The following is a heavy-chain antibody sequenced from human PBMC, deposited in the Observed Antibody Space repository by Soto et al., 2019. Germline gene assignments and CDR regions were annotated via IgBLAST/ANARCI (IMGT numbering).Heavy chain of an antibody. CDR1: GGSFSGYY. CDR2: INHSGST. Sequence: SETLSLTCAVYGGSFSGYYWSWIRQPPGKGLEWIGEINHSGSTNYNPSLKSRVTISVDTSKNQFSLKLSSVTAADTAVYYCARGTRDPPFNYCSGGSCYSWARYYGMDVWGQGTTVTVSS. D-gene: IGHD2-15*01. V-gene: IGHV4-34*01. CDR3: ARGTRDPPFNYCSGGSCYSWARYYGMDV. J-gene: IGHJ6*02.